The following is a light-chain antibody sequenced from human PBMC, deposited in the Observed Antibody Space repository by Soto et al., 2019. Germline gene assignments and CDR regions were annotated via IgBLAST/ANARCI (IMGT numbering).Light chain of an antibody. CDR2: DAS. J-gene: IGKJ4*01. V-gene: IGKV3-11*01. Sequence: EIVLTQSPATLSLSPGERATLSCRASQSVRTYLACYKQKPGQAPRLLIYDASNRATGIPARFSGSGSGTDFTPTISSLEPEDFAVYYCQQRSNWPLTFGGGTKVEIK. CDR1: QSVRTY. CDR3: QQRSNWPLT.